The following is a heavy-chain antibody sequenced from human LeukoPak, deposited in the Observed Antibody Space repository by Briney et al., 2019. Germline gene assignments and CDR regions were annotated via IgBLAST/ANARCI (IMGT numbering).Heavy chain of an antibody. Sequence: GGSLRLSCAASGFTFSSYSMSWVRQAPGKGLEWVSSISSSSSYIYYADSVKGRFTISRDNAKNSLYLQMNSLRAEDTAVYYCARDSYCSSTSCYMDYMDVWGKGTTVTVSS. CDR3: ARDSYCSSTSCYMDYMDV. CDR2: ISSSSSYI. CDR1: GFTFSSYS. V-gene: IGHV3-21*01. D-gene: IGHD2-2*02. J-gene: IGHJ6*03.